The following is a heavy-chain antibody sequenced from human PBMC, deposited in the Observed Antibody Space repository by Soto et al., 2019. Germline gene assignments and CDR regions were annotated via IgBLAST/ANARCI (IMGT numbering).Heavy chain of an antibody. CDR1: GYSFTNND. D-gene: IGHD3-16*01. J-gene: IGHJ5*02. V-gene: IGHV1-8*01. CDR3: ARMATFGSLNWFDP. CDR2: MNPGSGDR. Sequence: QVTLVQSGAEVREPGASVKVSCKASGYSFTNNDVSWVRQATGQGLEWMGWMNPGSGDRGYAQKFQGRVTMTRDISIATAYMELSSLRSDDTAIYYCARMATFGSLNWFDPWGQGTLVTVSS.